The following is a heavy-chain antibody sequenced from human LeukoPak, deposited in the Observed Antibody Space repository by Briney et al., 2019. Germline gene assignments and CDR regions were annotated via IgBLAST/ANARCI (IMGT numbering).Heavy chain of an antibody. CDR3: ATKHDY. V-gene: IGHV3-48*03. CDR1: RFTFYTFE. J-gene: IGHJ4*02. CDR2: ISSSGSTI. Sequence: RGSLTLSCAASRFTFYTFEMNCVRHAPGEGLEWVSHISSSGSTIYYTDSVMGRFTISRDNAKNSLYLQMNSLRVEDTAVYYCATKHDYWGQGTLVTVSS.